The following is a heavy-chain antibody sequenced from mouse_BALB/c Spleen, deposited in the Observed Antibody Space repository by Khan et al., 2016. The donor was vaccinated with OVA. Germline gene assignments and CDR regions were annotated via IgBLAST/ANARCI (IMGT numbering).Heavy chain of an antibody. J-gene: IGHJ3*01. CDR2: VNPSDGGT. Sequence: EVQLQESGPDLVKPGASVKISCKTSGYSFTAYYMHWVKESHGKTLECIGRVNPSDGGTTYNQKFRGKAILTVDKSSSTAYMELRSLTSEDSAVYYCGRGYEFFPYWGQGTLVTFSA. V-gene: IGHV1-18*01. CDR3: GRGYEFFPY. CDR1: GYSFTAYY. D-gene: IGHD2-14*01.